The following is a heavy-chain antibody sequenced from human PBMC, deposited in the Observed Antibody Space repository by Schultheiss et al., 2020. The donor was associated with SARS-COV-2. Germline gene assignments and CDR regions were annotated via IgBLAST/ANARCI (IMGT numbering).Heavy chain of an antibody. V-gene: IGHV4-31*03. CDR3: AREYARWFDP. D-gene: IGHD2-2*01. Sequence: SQTLSLTCTVSGGSISSVGYYWNWIRQHPGTGLEWIGYIYYSGSTYYNPSLRSRVTISADTSKNQFSLKLSSVTAADTAVYYCAREYARWFDPWGQGTLVTVSS. CDR2: IYYSGST. CDR1: GGSISSVGYY. J-gene: IGHJ5*02.